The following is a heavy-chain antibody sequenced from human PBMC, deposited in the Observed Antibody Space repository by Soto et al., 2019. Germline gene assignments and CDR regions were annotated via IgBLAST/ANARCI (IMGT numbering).Heavy chain of an antibody. J-gene: IGHJ3*02. V-gene: IGHV3-33*01. D-gene: IGHD2-2*01. Sequence: GGSLRLSCAASGFTFSSYGMHWVRQAPGKGLEWVAVIWYDGSNKYYADSVKGRFTISRDNSKNTLYLQMNSLRAEDTAVYYCAGDPFLSMAFDIWGQGTMVTVSS. CDR3: AGDPFLSMAFDI. CDR2: IWYDGSNK. CDR1: GFTFSSYG.